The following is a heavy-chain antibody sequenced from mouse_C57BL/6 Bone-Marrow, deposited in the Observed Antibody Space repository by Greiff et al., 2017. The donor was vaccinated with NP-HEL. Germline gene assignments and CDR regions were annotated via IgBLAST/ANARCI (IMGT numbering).Heavy chain of an antibody. CDR1: GYTFTSYW. J-gene: IGHJ3*01. D-gene: IGHD1-2*01. Sequence: QVQLQQPGAELVMPGASVKLSCKASGYTFTSYWMHWLKQRPGQGLEWIGEIDPSDSYTNYNQKFKGKSTLTVDKSSSTAYMQLSSLTSEDSAVYYCARGYWGFAYWGQGTLVTVSA. V-gene: IGHV1-69*01. CDR2: IDPSDSYT. CDR3: ARGYWGFAY.